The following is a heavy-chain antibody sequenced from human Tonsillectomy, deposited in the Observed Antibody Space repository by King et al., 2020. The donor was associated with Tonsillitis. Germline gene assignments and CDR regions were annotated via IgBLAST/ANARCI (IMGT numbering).Heavy chain of an antibody. Sequence: QLQESGPGLVKPSQTLSLTCTVSGGSISSGSFYWSWIRQPAGKGLEWIGRIYTSGSTNYNPSLKSRVTMSVDTSQNQFSLNLSSVTAADTAVYYCARDSKGSSSYFSDFDFWGQGTLVTVSS. CDR2: IYTSGST. CDR1: GGSISSGSFY. D-gene: IGHD6-13*01. V-gene: IGHV4-61*02. J-gene: IGHJ4*02. CDR3: ARDSKGSSSYFSDFDF.